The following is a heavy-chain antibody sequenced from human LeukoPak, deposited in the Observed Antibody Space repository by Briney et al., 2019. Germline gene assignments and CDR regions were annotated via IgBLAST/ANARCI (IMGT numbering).Heavy chain of an antibody. CDR2: IKSKTDGGTT. J-gene: IGHJ6*02. CDR3: TTDRYNLRYYGMDV. V-gene: IGHV3-15*01. Sequence: GALRPSCGASGFTFSNARMGWGRQAPGKGVEGVGRIKSKTDGGTTDYAAPVKGRFTISRDDSKNTLYLQMNSLKTEDTAVYYCTTDRYNLRYYGMDVWGQGTTVTVSS. CDR1: GFTFSNAR. D-gene: IGHD1-1*01.